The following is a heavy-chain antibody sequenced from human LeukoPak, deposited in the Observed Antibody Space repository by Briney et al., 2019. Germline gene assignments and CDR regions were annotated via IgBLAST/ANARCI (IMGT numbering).Heavy chain of an antibody. V-gene: IGHV3-23*01. Sequence: GGSLRLSCEASGFTFSSYAMSWVRQAPGEGPEWVSAISGSGGSTYYADSVKGRFTISRDNSKNTLYLQVNSLRAEDTAVYYCAKGEGGDYWPFDYWGQGTLVTVSS. D-gene: IGHD4-17*01. CDR2: ISGSGGST. CDR1: GFTFSSYA. J-gene: IGHJ4*02. CDR3: AKGEGGDYWPFDY.